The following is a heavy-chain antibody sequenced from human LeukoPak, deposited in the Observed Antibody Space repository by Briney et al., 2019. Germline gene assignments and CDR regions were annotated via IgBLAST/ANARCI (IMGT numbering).Heavy chain of an antibody. J-gene: IGHJ3*02. V-gene: IGHV1-18*01. D-gene: IGHD3-9*01. Sequence: ASVKVSCKASGYTFTSYGISWVRQAPGQGLEWMGWISAYNGNTNYAQKLQGRVTMTTDTSTSTAYMELRSLRSDDTAVYYCARDSYDILTGYRAFDIWGQGTMVTVSS. CDR3: ARDSYDILTGYRAFDI. CDR2: ISAYNGNT. CDR1: GYTFTSYG.